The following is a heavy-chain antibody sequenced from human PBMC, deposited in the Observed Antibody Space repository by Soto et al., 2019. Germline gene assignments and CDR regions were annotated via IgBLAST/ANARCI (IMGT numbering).Heavy chain of an antibody. Sequence: ASVKVSCKASGYTFTSYDINWVRQATGQGLEWMGWMNPNSGNTGYAQKFQGRVTMTRNTSISTAYMELSSLRSEDTAVYYCERAADYDCWSGYYAKCYYYGMGVWGQGSTVTVSS. V-gene: IGHV1-8*01. CDR3: ERAADYDCWSGYYAKCYYYGMGV. CDR2: MNPNSGNT. J-gene: IGHJ6*02. CDR1: GYTFTSYD. D-gene: IGHD3-3*01.